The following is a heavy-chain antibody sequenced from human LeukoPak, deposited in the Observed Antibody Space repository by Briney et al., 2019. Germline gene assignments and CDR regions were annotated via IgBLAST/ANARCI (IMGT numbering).Heavy chain of an antibody. J-gene: IGHJ4*02. CDR3: ARDRDSGSYCDY. V-gene: IGHV3-30*19. D-gene: IGHD1-26*01. CDR2: ISYDGSNK. CDR1: GLTFSSYG. Sequence: GGPLRLSCAASGLTFSSYGMHWVRQAPGKGLEWVAVISYDGSNKYYADSVKGRFTISRDNSKNTLYLQMNSLRAEDTAVYYCARDRDSGSYCDYWGQGTLVTVSS.